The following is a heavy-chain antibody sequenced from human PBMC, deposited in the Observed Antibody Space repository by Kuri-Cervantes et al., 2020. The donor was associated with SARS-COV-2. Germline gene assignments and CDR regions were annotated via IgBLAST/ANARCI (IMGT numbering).Heavy chain of an antibody. D-gene: IGHD2-2*02. V-gene: IGHV3-30-3*01. Sequence: AASGFTFSSYAMHWVRQAPGKGLEWVAVISYDGSNKYYADSVKGRFTISRDNSKNTLYLQMNSLRAEDTAVYYCARDSHCSSTSCYTDGMDVWGQGTTVTVSS. CDR3: ARDSHCSSTSCYTDGMDV. J-gene: IGHJ6*02. CDR1: GFTFSSYA. CDR2: ISYDGSNK.